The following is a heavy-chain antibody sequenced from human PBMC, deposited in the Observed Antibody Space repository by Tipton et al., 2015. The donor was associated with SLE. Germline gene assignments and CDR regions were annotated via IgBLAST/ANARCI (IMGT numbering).Heavy chain of an antibody. D-gene: IGHD1-1*01. CDR2: IYYSGST. V-gene: IGHV4-39*07. Sequence: TLSLTCTVSGGSISSSSYYWGWIRQSPGKGREWIGSIYYSGSTRYNPSLKSRVTISVDTSKNQFSLKLSSVTAADSAVYYCARGDPQGLEPFDYWGQGTLVTVSS. CDR1: GGSISSSSYY. J-gene: IGHJ4*02. CDR3: ARGDPQGLEPFDY.